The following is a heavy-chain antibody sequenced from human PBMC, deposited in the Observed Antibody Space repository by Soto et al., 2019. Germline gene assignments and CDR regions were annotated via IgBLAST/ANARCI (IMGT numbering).Heavy chain of an antibody. J-gene: IGHJ5*02. CDR3: ARGPDYGDHGGWLYP. D-gene: IGHD4-17*01. CDR2: ITPLFGTT. CDR1: GGTFSSYT. Sequence: QVHLVQSGAEVKKPGSSVKVSCKPSGGTFSSYTINWVRQAPGQGLKGVGGITPLFGTTNYAQKFQGRVTITADLSTSTAYMELVSLRSEDTAVYYCARGPDYGDHGGWLYPWGQGTLVTVSS. V-gene: IGHV1-69*01.